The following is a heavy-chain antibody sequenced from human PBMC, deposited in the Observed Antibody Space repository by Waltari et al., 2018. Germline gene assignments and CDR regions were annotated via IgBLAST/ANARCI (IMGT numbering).Heavy chain of an antibody. CDR1: GFTFSNFG. Sequence: GSVVQPGGSLRLSCATSGFTFSNFGMHWVRQAPGKGLEWVALIWFDGSDKFYADSVRGRFTISRDNSARTLYLDMDSLRLDDTAMYYCAKDAFGNTYLDFWGQGKLVTVSS. CDR3: AKDAFGNTYLDF. V-gene: IGHV3-30*02. CDR2: IWFDGSDK. D-gene: IGHD2-2*02. J-gene: IGHJ4*02.